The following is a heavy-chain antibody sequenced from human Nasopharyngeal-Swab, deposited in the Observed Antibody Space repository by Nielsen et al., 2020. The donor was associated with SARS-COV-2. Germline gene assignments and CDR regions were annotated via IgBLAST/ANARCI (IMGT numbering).Heavy chain of an antibody. CDR3: ARGISSWSD. CDR2: INHSGST. D-gene: IGHD6-13*01. Sequence: SDALSLTCAVYGGSFSGYYWSWIRQPPGKGLEWIGEINHSGSTNYNPSLKSRVTISVDTSKNQFSLKLSSVTAADTAVYYCARGISSWSDWGQGTLVTVSS. V-gene: IGHV4-34*01. CDR1: GGSFSGYY. J-gene: IGHJ4*02.